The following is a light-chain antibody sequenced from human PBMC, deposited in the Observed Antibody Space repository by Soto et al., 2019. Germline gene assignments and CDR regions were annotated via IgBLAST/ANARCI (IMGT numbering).Light chain of an antibody. CDR2: VKSDGAQ. CDR1: SGHSNYA. V-gene: IGLV4-69*02. Sequence: QSVLTQSPSASASLGASVKLTCTLSSGHSNYAIAWHQQQPEKGPRYLMEVKSDGAQIKGDGIPDRFSGSSSGAERYLTISSLQSEDEADYYCQTWGTGWVFGGGTKLTVL. J-gene: IGLJ3*02. CDR3: QTWGTGWV.